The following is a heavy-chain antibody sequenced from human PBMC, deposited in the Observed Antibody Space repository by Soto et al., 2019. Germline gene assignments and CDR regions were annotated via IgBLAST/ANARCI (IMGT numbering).Heavy chain of an antibody. Sequence: PSETLSLTCAVYGGSFSGYYWSWIRQPPGKGLEWIGEINHSGSTNYNPSLKSRVTISVDTSKNQFSLKLSSVTAADTAVYYCARGRGDGYNGGFDYWGQGTLVTVSS. CDR2: INHSGST. J-gene: IGHJ4*02. CDR1: GGSFSGYY. D-gene: IGHD3-10*01. V-gene: IGHV4-34*01. CDR3: ARGRGDGYNGGFDY.